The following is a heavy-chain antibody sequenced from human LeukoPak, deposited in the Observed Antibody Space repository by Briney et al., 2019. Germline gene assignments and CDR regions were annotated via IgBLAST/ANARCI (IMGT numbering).Heavy chain of an antibody. J-gene: IGHJ4*02. D-gene: IGHD6-13*01. CDR1: GFTFSSYG. CDR3: ALQRTLWQQLLDY. CDR2: IRYDGSNK. Sequence: GGSLRLSCAAPGFTFSSYGMHWVRQAPGKGLEWVAFIRYDGSNKYYADSVKGRFTISRDNSKNTLYLQMNSLRAEDTAVYYCALQRTLWQQLLDYWGQGTLVTVSS. V-gene: IGHV3-30*02.